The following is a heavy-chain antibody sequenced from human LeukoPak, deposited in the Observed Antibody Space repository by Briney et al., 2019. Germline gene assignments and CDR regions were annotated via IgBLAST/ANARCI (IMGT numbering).Heavy chain of an antibody. Sequence: GESLKISCKGSGYSFTSYWIGWVRQMPGKALEWMGIIYPGDSDTRYSPSFQGQVTISADKSISTAYLQWSSLKASDTAMYYCARHFSSIAAAGIPFDYWGQGTLVTVSS. CDR2: IYPGDSDT. CDR1: GYSFTSYW. D-gene: IGHD6-13*01. V-gene: IGHV5-51*01. CDR3: ARHFSSIAAAGIPFDY. J-gene: IGHJ4*02.